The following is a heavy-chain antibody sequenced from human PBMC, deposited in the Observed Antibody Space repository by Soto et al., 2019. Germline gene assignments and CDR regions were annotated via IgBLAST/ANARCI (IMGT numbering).Heavy chain of an antibody. D-gene: IGHD2-2*01. CDR1: GGSFSGYT. CDR3: AKDSQAVPYAY. J-gene: IGHJ4*02. V-gene: IGHV4-34*01. Sequence: SETLSLTCAVHGGSFSGYTWTWIRQSPGKGLEWIGQINAAGSAIYNPSLKSRLSISVGTSNNEFFLDLTSVTAADTAVYYCAKDSQAVPYAYWSQGTLVTVSS. CDR2: INAAGSA.